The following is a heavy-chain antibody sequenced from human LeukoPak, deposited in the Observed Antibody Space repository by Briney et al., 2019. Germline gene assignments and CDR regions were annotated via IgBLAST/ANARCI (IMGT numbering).Heavy chain of an antibody. J-gene: IGHJ4*02. D-gene: IGHD5-18*01. CDR2: IYYSGST. CDR3: ARGRGFRGYSYGYYHY. V-gene: IGHV4-59*12. Sequence: SSETLSLTCTVSGGSISSYYWSWIRQPPGKGLEWIGYIYYSGSTNYNPSLKSRVTISVDTSKNQFSLKLSSVTAADTAVYYCARGRGFRGYSYGYYHYWGQGTLVTVSS. CDR1: GGSISSYY.